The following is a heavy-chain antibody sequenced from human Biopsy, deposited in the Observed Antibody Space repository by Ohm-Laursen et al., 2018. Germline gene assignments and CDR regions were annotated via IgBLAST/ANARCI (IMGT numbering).Heavy chain of an antibody. Sequence: GASVKVSCKASGATVTSYAISWVRQDPGQGLEWMGRIIPFTGVTNYAQNFQGKVTISADKSPPTVYVELSTLKPDDTAVYYCETDARWDPSLDAFHVWGQGTQVTVS. V-gene: IGHV1-69*04. CDR1: GATVTSYA. J-gene: IGHJ3*01. D-gene: IGHD1-26*01. CDR3: ETDARWDPSLDAFHV. CDR2: IIPFTGVT.